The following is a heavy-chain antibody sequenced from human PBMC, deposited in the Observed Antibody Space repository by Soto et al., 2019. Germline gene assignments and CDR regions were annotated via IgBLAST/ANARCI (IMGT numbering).Heavy chain of an antibody. CDR1: GYTFTSYG. CDR2: ISASNGNT. CDR3: ARDLFGGGYCSGGSCYSLF. V-gene: IGHV1-18*01. D-gene: IGHD2-15*01. Sequence: QVQLVQSGAEVKKPGASVKVSCKASGYTFTSYGISWVRQAPGQGLEWMGWISASNGNTNYAQKLQGRVTMTTDTSTSTAYMELRSLRSDDTAVYYCARDLFGGGYCSGGSCYSLFWGQGTLVTVSS. J-gene: IGHJ4*02.